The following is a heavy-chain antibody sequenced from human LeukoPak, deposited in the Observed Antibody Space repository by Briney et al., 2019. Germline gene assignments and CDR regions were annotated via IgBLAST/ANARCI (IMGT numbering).Heavy chain of an antibody. CDR2: INAGNGNT. Sequence: ASVKVSCKASGYTFTSYAMHWVRQAPGQRLEWMGWINAGNGNTKYSQKFQGRVTITRDTSASTAYMELSSLRSEDTAVYYCARSKWELRYFDYWGQGTLVTVSS. CDR1: GYTFTSYA. CDR3: ARSKWELRYFDY. V-gene: IGHV1-3*01. D-gene: IGHD1-26*01. J-gene: IGHJ4*02.